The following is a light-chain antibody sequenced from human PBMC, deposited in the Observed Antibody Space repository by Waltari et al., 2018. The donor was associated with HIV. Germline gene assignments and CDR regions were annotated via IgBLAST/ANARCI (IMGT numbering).Light chain of an antibody. V-gene: IGKV1D-13*01. J-gene: IGKJ2*01. CDR3: QQFNNYPYT. Sequence: AIQLTQSPSSLSASVGDRVTITCRSSQDIITSLAWYRRKSGKVLQLLMYDASNLESGVPSKFSGSGSGTNFTLTISSLQPEDFATYYCQQFNNYPYTFGLGTKLEIK. CDR1: QDIITS. CDR2: DAS.